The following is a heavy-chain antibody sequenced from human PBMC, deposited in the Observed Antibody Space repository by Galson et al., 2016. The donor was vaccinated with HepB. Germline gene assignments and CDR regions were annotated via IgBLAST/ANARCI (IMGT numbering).Heavy chain of an antibody. CDR2: ISVTSTYT. Sequence: SLRLSCAASGFTFSDYYMSWIRQAPGKGLVWVSYISVTSTYTNYADSVKGRFTVSRDNAKNSLYLQMNTLRAEDTAIYYCARDRGSYCGGDCSDYYFDYWGQGTLVTVSS. D-gene: IGHD2-21*02. J-gene: IGHJ4*02. V-gene: IGHV3-11*06. CDR1: GFTFSDYY. CDR3: ARDRGSYCGGDCSDYYFDY.